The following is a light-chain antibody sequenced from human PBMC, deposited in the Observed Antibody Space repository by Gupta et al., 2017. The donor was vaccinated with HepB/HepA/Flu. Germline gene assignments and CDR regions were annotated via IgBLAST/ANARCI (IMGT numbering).Light chain of an antibody. J-gene: IGKJ1*01. CDR2: WAS. Sequence: VMPQSPDSLAGSLGERATINCKSRQSVLYSSNNKNYLAWYQQKPGQPPKLLIYWASTRESGVPDRFSGSGTGTDFTLKISRLQAEDVAVYYCNQYEGISGTFGPGTKVE. V-gene: IGKV4-1*01. CDR3: NQYEGISGT. CDR1: QSVLYSSNNKNY.